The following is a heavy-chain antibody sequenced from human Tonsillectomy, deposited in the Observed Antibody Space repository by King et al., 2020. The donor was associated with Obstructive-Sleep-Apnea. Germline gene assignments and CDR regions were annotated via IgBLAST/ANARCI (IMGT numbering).Heavy chain of an antibody. V-gene: IGHV1-69*12. J-gene: IGHJ5*02. CDR2: IIPIFGTA. CDR1: GGTFSSYA. CDR3: ARGGYDILTGYQGWFDP. D-gene: IGHD3-9*01. Sequence: QLVQSGAEVKKPGSSVKVSCKASGGTFSSYAISWVLQAPGQGLEWMGGIIPIFGTANYAQKFQGRVTITADESTSTAYMELSSLRSEDTAVYYCARGGYDILTGYQGWFDPWGQGTLVTVSS.